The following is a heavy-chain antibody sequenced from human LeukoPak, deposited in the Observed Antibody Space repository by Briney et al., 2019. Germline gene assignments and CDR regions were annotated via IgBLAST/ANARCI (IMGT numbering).Heavy chain of an antibody. CDR2: ISSSSSTI. Sequence: GGSLRLSCAASGFTFSSYSMNWVRQAPGKGLEWVSYISSSSSTINYADSVKGRFTISRDNAKNSLYLQMNSLRAEDTAVYYCARDIAVAGRRGFDYWGQGTLVTVSS. D-gene: IGHD6-19*01. V-gene: IGHV3-48*04. CDR3: ARDIAVAGRRGFDY. CDR1: GFTFSSYS. J-gene: IGHJ4*02.